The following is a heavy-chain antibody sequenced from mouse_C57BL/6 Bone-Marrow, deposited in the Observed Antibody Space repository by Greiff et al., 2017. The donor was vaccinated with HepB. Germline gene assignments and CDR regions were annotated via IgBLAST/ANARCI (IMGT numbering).Heavy chain of an antibody. CDR2: INYDGSST. D-gene: IGHD1-1*01. Sequence: EVKVVESEGGLVQPGSSMKLSCTASGFTFSDYYMAWVRQVPEKGLEWVANINYDGSSTYYLDSLKSRFIISRDTAKNILYLQMSSLKSEDTATYYCAREGTTVVATDWYFDVWGTGTTVTVSS. J-gene: IGHJ1*03. CDR3: AREGTTVVATDWYFDV. V-gene: IGHV5-16*01. CDR1: GFTFSDYY.